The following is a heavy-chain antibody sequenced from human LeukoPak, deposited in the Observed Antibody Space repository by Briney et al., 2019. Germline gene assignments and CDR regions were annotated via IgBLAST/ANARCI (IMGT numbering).Heavy chain of an antibody. V-gene: IGHV1-2*04. CDR3: ARQIYSLNSSSWSSFDY. J-gene: IGHJ4*02. D-gene: IGHD6-13*01. CDR2: INPKSGGT. CDR1: GYTFINYY. Sequence: ASVKVSRKASGYTFINYYMHWVRQAPGQGLEWMGRINPKSGGTNFAQTFQGWVTMTRDTSISTAYTELSRLTSDDTAVYYCARQIYSLNSSSWSSFDYWGQGTLVTVSS.